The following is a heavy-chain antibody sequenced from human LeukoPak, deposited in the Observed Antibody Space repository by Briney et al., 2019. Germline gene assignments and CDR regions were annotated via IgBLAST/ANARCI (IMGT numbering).Heavy chain of an antibody. J-gene: IGHJ4*02. D-gene: IGHD2-15*01. CDR1: GFTFDDYA. CDR2: ISWNSGSI. Sequence: GRSLRLSCAASGFTFDDYAMHWVRQAPGEGLEWVSGISWNSGSIGYADSVKGRFTIPRDNAKNSLYLQMNSLRAEDTALYYCAKSPQGYCSGGSCSFDYWGQGTLVTVSS. CDR3: AKSPQGYCSGGSCSFDY. V-gene: IGHV3-9*01.